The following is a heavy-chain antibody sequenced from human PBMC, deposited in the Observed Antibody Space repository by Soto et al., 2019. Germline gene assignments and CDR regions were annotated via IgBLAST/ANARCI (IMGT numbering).Heavy chain of an antibody. CDR1: GGSIRSSKW. CDR2: IYHSGST. J-gene: IGHJ4*02. Sequence: QVQLQESGPGLVKPSETLSLTCAVSGGSIRSSKWWSWVRQSPGKGLEWLGEIYHSGSTKYNASLMSRLTMSVDKSKNEFSLKLTSVTAADTAVYFCAAITMIVADMGYFDSWGQGILVSVSS. D-gene: IGHD3-22*01. CDR3: AAITMIVADMGYFDS. V-gene: IGHV4-4*02.